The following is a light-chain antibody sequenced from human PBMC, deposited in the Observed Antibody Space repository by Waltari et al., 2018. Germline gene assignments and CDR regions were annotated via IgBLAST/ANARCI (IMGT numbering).Light chain of an antibody. V-gene: IGKV2-28*01. CDR1: QSLLHTNGYND. CDR3: MQAVESIT. Sequence: IVMTQSPLSLPVTPGEPASIACRSSQSLLHTNGYNDLDGYLQKPGQSPQLRIYLGSTRASGVPDRFSGSGSGTDFTLKISRVEPEDVGVYYCMQAVESITFGQGTRLAIE. J-gene: IGKJ5*01. CDR2: LGS.